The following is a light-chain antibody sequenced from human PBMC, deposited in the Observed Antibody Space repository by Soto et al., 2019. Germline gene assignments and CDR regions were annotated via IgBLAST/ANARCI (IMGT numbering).Light chain of an antibody. V-gene: IGKV1-5*01. CDR1: QSISDS. CDR3: QQYSGYSRT. CDR2: DAS. J-gene: IGKJ1*01. Sequence: DIQMTQSPSTLSTSIGGRVTISCRASQSISDSLAWYQQKPGKAPFLLISDASNLERGVPSRFSGSGSGTELTLTISTMQPDDFATYYCQQYSGYSRTFGQGTKVEIK.